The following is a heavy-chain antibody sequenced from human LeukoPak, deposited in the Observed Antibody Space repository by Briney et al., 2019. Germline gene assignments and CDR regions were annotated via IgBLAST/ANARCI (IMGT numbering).Heavy chain of an antibody. CDR1: GFTFSNHA. CDR2: ISNTSDVT. V-gene: IGHV3-23*01. J-gene: IGHJ4*02. D-gene: IGHD1-26*01. Sequence: GGSLRLSCEASGFTFSNHAMHWVRQAPGKGLEWVSGISNTSDVTSYADSVKGRFTISRDNSKNTLYLQMNSLRGEDTAVYYCARALGYSGSYYPSGPDYWGQGTLVTVSS. CDR3: ARALGYSGSYYPSGPDY.